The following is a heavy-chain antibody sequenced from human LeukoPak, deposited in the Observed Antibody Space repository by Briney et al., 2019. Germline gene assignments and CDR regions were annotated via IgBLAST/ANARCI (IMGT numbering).Heavy chain of an antibody. V-gene: IGHV4-34*12. CDR3: ARTRPYGDYGGYFDY. Sequence: SETLSLTCAVHGGSFSGYYWTWIRQPPGKGLEWIGEIIDTGSTKYTSSLKSQVTISVDTSKNQFSLKLSSVTAADTAVYYCARTRPYGDYGGYFDYWGQGTLVTVSS. CDR2: IIDTGST. CDR1: GGSFSGYY. J-gene: IGHJ4*02. D-gene: IGHD4-17*01.